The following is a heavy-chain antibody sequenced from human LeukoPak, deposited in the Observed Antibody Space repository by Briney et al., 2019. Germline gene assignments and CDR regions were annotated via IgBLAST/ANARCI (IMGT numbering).Heavy chain of an antibody. V-gene: IGHV1-69*13. CDR2: IIPIFGTA. CDR3: ARGPLWFGELLGIDY. Sequence: GASVKVSSKASVGTFSSYAISWVRQAPGQGLEWMGGIIPIFGTANYAQKFQGRVTITADESTSTAYMELSSLRSEDTAVYYCARGPLWFGELLGIDYWGQGTLVTVSS. J-gene: IGHJ4*02. D-gene: IGHD3-10*01. CDR1: VGTFSSYA.